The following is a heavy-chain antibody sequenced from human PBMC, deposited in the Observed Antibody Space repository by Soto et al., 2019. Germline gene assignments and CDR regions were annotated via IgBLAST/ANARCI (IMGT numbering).Heavy chain of an antibody. CDR2: ITWNSASV. V-gene: IGHV3-9*01. D-gene: IGHD3-16*01. CDR1: GFIFDDFA. CDR3: AKDFGLRLGAFDI. Sequence: GGSLRLSCAASGFIFDDFAMHWVRQAPGKGLEWVSSITWNSASVAYADSVKGRFTISRDNAKNSLYLQMNNLRPEDAALYYCAKDFGLRLGAFDIWGQGTMVTVSS. J-gene: IGHJ3*02.